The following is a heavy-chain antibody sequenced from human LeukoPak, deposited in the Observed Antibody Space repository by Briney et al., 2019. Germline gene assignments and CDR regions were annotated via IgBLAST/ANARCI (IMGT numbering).Heavy chain of an antibody. V-gene: IGHV4-39*07. CDR3: ARSRGGCSGGSCYSDY. D-gene: IGHD2-15*01. Sequence: SETLSLTCTVSGGSISTNNYYWGWIRQPPGKGLEWIGNIFYSGSTYYSPSLKSRVTISLDTSKNQFSLKLSSVTAADTAVYYCARSRGGCSGGSCYSDYWGQGTLVTVSS. CDR2: IFYSGST. J-gene: IGHJ4*02. CDR1: GGSISTNNYY.